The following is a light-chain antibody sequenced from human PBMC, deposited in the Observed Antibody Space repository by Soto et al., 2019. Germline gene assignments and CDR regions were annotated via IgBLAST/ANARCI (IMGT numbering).Light chain of an antibody. V-gene: IGKV1-5*01. J-gene: IGKJ1*01. CDR3: QQYNSYPWT. Sequence: DIQMTQSPSTLSASVGDRVTITCRASQSISSWLAWYQQKPRKAPKLLIYDASSLESGVPSRFSGSGSGTEFTLTISILQPDDFATYYCQQYNSYPWTFGQGTKVEIK. CDR1: QSISSW. CDR2: DAS.